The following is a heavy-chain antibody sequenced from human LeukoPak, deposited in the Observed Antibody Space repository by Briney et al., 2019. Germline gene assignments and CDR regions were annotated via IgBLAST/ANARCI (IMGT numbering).Heavy chain of an antibody. J-gene: IGHJ3*02. D-gene: IGHD1-7*01. Sequence: SETLSLTCTVSGGSISSSSYYWGWIRQPPGKGLEWIGSIYYSGSTYYNPSLKSRVTISVDTSKNQFSLELRSVTAADTAVYYCARENGNYAFDIWGQGTMVSVSS. CDR1: GGSISSSSYY. CDR2: IYYSGST. V-gene: IGHV4-39*02. CDR3: ARENGNYAFDI.